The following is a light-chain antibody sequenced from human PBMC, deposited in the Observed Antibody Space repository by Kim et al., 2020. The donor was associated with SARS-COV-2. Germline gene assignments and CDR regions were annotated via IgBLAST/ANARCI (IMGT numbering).Light chain of an antibody. CDR3: QVWDSTTYV. J-gene: IGLJ1*01. CDR1: NIGSKN. CDR2: RDS. V-gene: IGLV3-9*01. Sequence: LALGQTARITCAGDNIGSKNVHWYQQKPGQAPVVVIYRDSDRPSGIPGRFSGSNSGNTATLTISRAQAGDEADYYCQVWDSTTYVFGSGTKVTVL.